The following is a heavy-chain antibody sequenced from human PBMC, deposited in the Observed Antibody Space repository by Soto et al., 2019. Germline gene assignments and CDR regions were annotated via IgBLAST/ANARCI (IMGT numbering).Heavy chain of an antibody. CDR3: ARSPLDGWLGHYYYGMDV. CDR2: IIPIFGTA. V-gene: IGHV1-69*01. CDR1: GGTFSSYA. D-gene: IGHD5-12*01. Sequence: QVQLVQSGAEVKKPGSSVKVSCKASGGTFSSYAISWVRQAPGQGLEWMGGIIPIFGTANYAQKFQGRVTITADESTSTAYMELRSLRSEYTAVYYCARSPLDGWLGHYYYGMDVWGQGTTVTVSS. J-gene: IGHJ6*02.